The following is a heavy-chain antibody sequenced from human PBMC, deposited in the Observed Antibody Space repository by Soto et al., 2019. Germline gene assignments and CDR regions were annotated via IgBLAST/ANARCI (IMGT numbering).Heavy chain of an antibody. V-gene: IGHV1-69*06. CDR2: IIPIFGTA. J-gene: IGHJ6*02. D-gene: IGHD6-13*01. CDR3: ARGAGIAAAKNAYYYYYGMDV. Sequence: QVQLVQSGAEVKKPGSSVKVSCKASGGTFSSYAISWVRQAPGQGLEWMGGIIPIFGTANYAQKFQGRVTITADKSMSTAYMELSSLRSEDTAVYYCARGAGIAAAKNAYYYYYGMDVWGQGTTVTVSS. CDR1: GGTFSSYA.